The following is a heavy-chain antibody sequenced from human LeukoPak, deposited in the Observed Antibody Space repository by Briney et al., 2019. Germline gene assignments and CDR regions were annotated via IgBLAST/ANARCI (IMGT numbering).Heavy chain of an antibody. J-gene: IGHJ3*02. CDR3: ARANQNVLRFLEWLSAFDI. D-gene: IGHD3-3*01. CDR2: IYHSGST. CDR1: GYSISSGCY. V-gene: IGHV4-38-2*01. Sequence: SETLSLTCAVSGYSISSGCYWGWIRQPPGKGLDWIGSIYHSGSTYYNPSLKSRVTISVDTSKNQFSLKLSSVTAADTAVYYCARANQNVLRFLEWLSAFDIWGQGTMVTVSS.